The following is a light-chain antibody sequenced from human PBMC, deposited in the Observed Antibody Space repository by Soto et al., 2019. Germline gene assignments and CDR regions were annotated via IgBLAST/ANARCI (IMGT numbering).Light chain of an antibody. CDR3: QQYGSSPWT. CDR1: QVVSSY. J-gene: IGKJ1*01. CDR2: GAS. Sequence: SLSPAPLSVSPGGRAPLSCRARQVVSSYLAWYQQKPGQAPRLLIYGASSRATGIPARFSGSGSGTDFTLTISRLEPEDFAVYYCQQYGSSPWTFGQGTKVDIK. V-gene: IGKV3-20*01.